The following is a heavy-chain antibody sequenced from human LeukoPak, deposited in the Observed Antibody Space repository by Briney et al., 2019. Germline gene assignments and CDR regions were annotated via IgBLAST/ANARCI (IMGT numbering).Heavy chain of an antibody. CDR2: IYHSGST. Sequence: SETLSLTCAVYGGSFSGYYWGWIRQPPGKGLEWIGSIYHSGSTYYNPSLKSRVTISVDTSKNQFSLKLTSVTAADTAVYYCARAYGGNSQYFQHWGQGTLVTVSS. V-gene: IGHV4-38-2*01. CDR1: GGSFSGYY. CDR3: ARAYGGNSQYFQH. J-gene: IGHJ1*01. D-gene: IGHD4-23*01.